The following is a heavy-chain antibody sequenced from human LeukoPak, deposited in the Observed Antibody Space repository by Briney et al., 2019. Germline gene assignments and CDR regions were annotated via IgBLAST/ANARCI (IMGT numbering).Heavy chain of an antibody. J-gene: IGHJ4*02. V-gene: IGHV3-15*01. Sequence: PGGSLRLSCAASGFTFSNAWMSWVRQAPGKGLEWVGRIKSKTDGGTTDYAAPVKGRFTISRDDSKSTLYLQMNSLKTEDTAVYYCTTDLAVAGLFDYWGQGTLVTVSS. CDR2: IKSKTDGGTT. CDR1: GFTFSNAW. CDR3: TTDLAVAGLFDY. D-gene: IGHD6-19*01.